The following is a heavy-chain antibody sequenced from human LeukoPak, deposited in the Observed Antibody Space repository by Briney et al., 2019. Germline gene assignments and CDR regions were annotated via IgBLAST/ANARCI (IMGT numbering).Heavy chain of an antibody. CDR3: ARVYSSSWDPDYYYYMDV. Sequence: SETLSLTCAVYGGSFSGYYWSWVRQPPGKGLEWIGEIYHSGSTNYNPSLKSRVTISVDKSKNQFSLKLSSVTAADTAVYYCARVYSSSWDPDYYYYMDVWGKGTTVTVSS. CDR1: GGSFSGYY. CDR2: IYHSGST. D-gene: IGHD6-13*01. V-gene: IGHV4-34*01. J-gene: IGHJ6*03.